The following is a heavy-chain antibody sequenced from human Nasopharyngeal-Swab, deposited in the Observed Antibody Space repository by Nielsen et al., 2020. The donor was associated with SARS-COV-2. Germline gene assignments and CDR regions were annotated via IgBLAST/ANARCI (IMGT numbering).Heavy chain of an antibody. J-gene: IGHJ4*02. CDR3: AREGDASVPGTLFDY. CDR2: INTNTGNP. D-gene: IGHD6-19*01. V-gene: IGHV7-4-1*02. CDR1: GYTFTNYA. Sequence: ASVKVSCKASGYTFTNYALNWVRQAPGQGLEWIGWINTNTGNPTYAQGFTGRFVFSLDTSVSTAYLQISGLKSEDTAVYRCAREGDASVPGTLFDYWGQGTQVTVSS.